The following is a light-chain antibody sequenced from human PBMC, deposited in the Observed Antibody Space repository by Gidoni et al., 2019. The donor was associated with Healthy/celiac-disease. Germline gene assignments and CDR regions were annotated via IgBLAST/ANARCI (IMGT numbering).Light chain of an antibody. V-gene: IGKV2-28*01. Sequence: DIVMTQSPLSLPVTPGEPASISCRSSQSLQHSNGYNYLDWYLQKPGQSQQLLIYLGSNRASGVPDRCSGSGSGTDFTLKSSRVEAEDVGVYYCMQALQTPCTFXQXTKLEIK. CDR3: MQALQTPCT. CDR2: LGS. CDR1: QSLQHSNGYNY. J-gene: IGKJ2*02.